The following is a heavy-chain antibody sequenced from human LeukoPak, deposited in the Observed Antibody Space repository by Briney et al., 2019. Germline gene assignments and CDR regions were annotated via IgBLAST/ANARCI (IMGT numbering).Heavy chain of an antibody. V-gene: IGHV1-69*02. J-gene: IGHJ6*03. Sequence: SSVKVSCKASGGTFSSYTISWVRQAPGQGLEWMGRIIPILGIANYAQKFQGRVTITADKSTSTAYMELSSLRSEDTAVYYCARAWVVVPAAIDYYYMDVWGKGTTVTVSS. CDR2: IIPILGIA. D-gene: IGHD2-2*02. CDR3: ARAWVVVPAAIDYYYMDV. CDR1: GGTFSSYT.